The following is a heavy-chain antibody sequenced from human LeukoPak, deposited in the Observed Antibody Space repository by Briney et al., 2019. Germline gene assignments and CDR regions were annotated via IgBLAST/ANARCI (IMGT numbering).Heavy chain of an antibody. CDR1: GYTFTGYY. D-gene: IGHD5-24*01. CDR3: ARDRDGYNIEAFDI. V-gene: IGHV1-2*02. J-gene: IGHJ3*02. CDR2: INPNSGGT. Sequence: ASVKVSCKASGYTFTGYYMHWVRQAPGQGLEWMGWINPNSGGTNYAQKFQGRVTMTRDMSTSTVYMELSSLRSEDTAVYYCARDRDGYNIEAFDIWGQGTMVTVSS.